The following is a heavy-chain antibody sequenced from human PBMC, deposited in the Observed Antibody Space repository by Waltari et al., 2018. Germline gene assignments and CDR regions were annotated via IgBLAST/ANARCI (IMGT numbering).Heavy chain of an antibody. CDR3: ARGSYYDFWSGYRYYYYGMDV. CDR2: ISAYNGNT. V-gene: IGHV1-18*01. CDR1: GYTFTSYG. J-gene: IGHJ6*02. D-gene: IGHD3-3*01. Sequence: VQLVQSGAEVKKPGASVKVSCKASGYTFTSYGISWVRQAPGQGLEWMGWISAYNGNTNYAQKLQGRVTMTTDTSTSTAYMELRSLRSDDTAVYYCARGSYYDFWSGYRYYYYGMDVWGQGTTVTVSS.